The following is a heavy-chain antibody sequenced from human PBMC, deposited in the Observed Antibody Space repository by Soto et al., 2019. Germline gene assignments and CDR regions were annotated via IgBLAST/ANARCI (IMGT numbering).Heavy chain of an antibody. D-gene: IGHD3-3*01. Sequence: QVQLQESGPGLVKPSETLSLTCTVSGGSISTYTWNWIRQSPGKGLEWIGYISYSGSTMSNPSLKSRVTISVDRSKNQRSLNLSSLTAADTAKYYCARDTKSDDAFDIWGLGTLVTVSS. J-gene: IGHJ3*02. CDR2: ISYSGST. V-gene: IGHV4-59*01. CDR3: ARDTKSDDAFDI. CDR1: GGSISTYT.